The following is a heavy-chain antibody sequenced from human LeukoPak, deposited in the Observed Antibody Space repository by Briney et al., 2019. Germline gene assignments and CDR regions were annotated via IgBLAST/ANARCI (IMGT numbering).Heavy chain of an antibody. CDR1: GGSISSYY. J-gene: IGHJ6*02. D-gene: IGHD1-1*01. CDR3: ARAEGQLERRGTYGMDV. V-gene: IGHV4-4*07. CDR2: IYTSGST. Sequence: SETLFLTCTVSGGSISSYYWSWIRQPAGKGLEWIGRIYTSGSTNYNPSLKSRVTMSVDTSKNQFSLKLSSVIAADTAVYYCARAEGQLERRGTYGMDVWGQGTTVTVSS.